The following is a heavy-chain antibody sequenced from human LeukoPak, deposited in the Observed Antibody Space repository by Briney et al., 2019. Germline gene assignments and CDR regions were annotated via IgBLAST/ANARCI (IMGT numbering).Heavy chain of an antibody. CDR2: IYYSVTT. Sequence: SETLSLTCTVSGDSISSSSYYWGWIRQPPGKGLEWIGSIYYSVTTYYNPSLKSRLTMTVDTSKNQFSLKLSSVTAADTAVYYCARDLSPYSSSWYFAFDIWGQGTMVTVSS. CDR3: ARDLSPYSSSWYFAFDI. J-gene: IGHJ3*02. D-gene: IGHD6-13*01. CDR1: GDSISSSSYY. V-gene: IGHV4-39*07.